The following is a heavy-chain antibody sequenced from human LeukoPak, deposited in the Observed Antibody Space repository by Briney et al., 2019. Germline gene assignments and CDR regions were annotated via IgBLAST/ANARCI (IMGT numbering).Heavy chain of an antibody. CDR1: GFTFSSYS. D-gene: IGHD6-13*01. Sequence: GGSLRLSCAASGFTFSSYSMNWVRQAPGKGLEWVSSISSSSSYIYYAGSVKGRFTISRDNAKNSLYLQMNSLRAEDTAVYYCARDARVWKAEDYFDYWGQGTLVTVSS. J-gene: IGHJ4*02. CDR2: ISSSSSYI. CDR3: ARDARVWKAEDYFDY. V-gene: IGHV3-21*01.